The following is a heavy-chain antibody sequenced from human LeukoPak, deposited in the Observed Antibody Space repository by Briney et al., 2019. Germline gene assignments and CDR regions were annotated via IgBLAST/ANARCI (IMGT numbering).Heavy chain of an antibody. CDR3: ARVAVLHYFDY. V-gene: IGHV3-64*01. D-gene: IGHD4/OR15-4a*01. CDR2: ISSNGGST. CDR1: GFTFSSYA. J-gene: IGHJ4*02. Sequence: PGGSLRLSCAASGFTFSSYAMHWVRQAPGKGLEYVSAISSNGGSTYYANSVKGRFTISRDNSKNTLYLQMGSLRAEDMGVYYCARVAVLHYFDYWGQGTLVTVSS.